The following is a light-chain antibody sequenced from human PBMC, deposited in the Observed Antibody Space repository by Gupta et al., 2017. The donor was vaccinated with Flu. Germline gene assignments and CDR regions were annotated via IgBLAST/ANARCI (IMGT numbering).Light chain of an antibody. J-gene: IGLJ3*02. CDR3: AAWDGSLNGVV. V-gene: IGLV1-44*01. CDR1: SSKIGNND. CDR2: KNN. Sequence: RVTISCSGSSSKIGNNDVNWYQQVPGTAPKLLMEKNNQRPSGVPDRFSGSKSGTSASLAISGLQSEDEAEDDCAAWDGSLNGVVFGGGTKLTVL.